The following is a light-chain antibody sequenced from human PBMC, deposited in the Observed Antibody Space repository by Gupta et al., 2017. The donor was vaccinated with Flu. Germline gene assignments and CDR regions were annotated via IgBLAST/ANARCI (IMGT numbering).Light chain of an antibody. CDR2: GAS. J-gene: IGKJ1*01. V-gene: IGKV3-20*01. CDR3: QQYGSSPWT. Sequence: EIVLTKSPGTLSFSPGERPTLSCRASQSVSSSYLAWYQQKPGQAPRLLIYGASSRATGIPNRFIGSGSGTDFSLTISRLQPEDFSVDYCQQYGSSPWTFGQGTKVEIK. CDR1: QSVSSSY.